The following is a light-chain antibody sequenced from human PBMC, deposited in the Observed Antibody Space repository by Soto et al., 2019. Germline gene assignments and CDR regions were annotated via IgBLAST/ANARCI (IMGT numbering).Light chain of an antibody. V-gene: IGKV3-20*01. CDR1: HSFSSSL. Sequence: EIVLSQSPGTLSSSPGERITLSCRASHSFSSSLLAWYQQKPGQAPRLLIYGTSTRATGIPDRFSGSGSSTEFTITISRLEPEDFAVYYCQQFGAAPPVSFGGGTRVQIK. J-gene: IGKJ4*01. CDR3: QQFGAAPPVS. CDR2: GTS.